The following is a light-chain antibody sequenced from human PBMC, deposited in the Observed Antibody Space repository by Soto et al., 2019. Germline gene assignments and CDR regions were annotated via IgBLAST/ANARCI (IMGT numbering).Light chain of an antibody. CDR1: QSVSSSY. V-gene: IGKV3-20*01. CDR2: GAS. CDR3: QQYNSYWGT. Sequence: EIVLTQSPGTLSLSPGERATLSCRASQSVSSSYLAWYQQKPGQAPRLLIYGASSRATGIPSRFSGSGSGTEFTLTISSLQPDDFATYYCQQYNSYWGTFGQGTKVDI. J-gene: IGKJ1*01.